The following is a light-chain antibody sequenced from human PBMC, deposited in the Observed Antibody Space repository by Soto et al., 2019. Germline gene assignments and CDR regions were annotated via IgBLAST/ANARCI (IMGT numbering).Light chain of an antibody. CDR2: LGV. J-gene: IGKJ1*01. CDR3: MQAPHPPQT. Sequence: VVTESPLSLPVTPGEPASISCRSSQSLLHSNGYNYLDWYLQKPGQSPQLLIYLGVDRASGVPDRFSGSGSGTDFTLKISRVEAEDVRVYFCMQAPHPPQTSGQRAMVDI. V-gene: IGKV2-28*01. CDR1: QSLLHSNGYNY.